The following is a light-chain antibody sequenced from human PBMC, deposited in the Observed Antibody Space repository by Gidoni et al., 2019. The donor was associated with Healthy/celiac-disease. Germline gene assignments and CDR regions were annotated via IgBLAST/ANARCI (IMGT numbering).Light chain of an antibody. J-gene: IGLJ2*01. V-gene: IGLV2-14*01. CDR1: SSYVGGYNY. CDR3: SSYTSSSTLGV. CDR2: EVS. Sequence: QSALTQPASVSGSPGQSITISCTGTSSYVGGYNYVSWYQQHPGKAPKRMIYEVSKRPSGVSNRFSGSKSGNTASLTISGLQAEDEADYYCSSYTSSSTLGVFGGGTKLTVL.